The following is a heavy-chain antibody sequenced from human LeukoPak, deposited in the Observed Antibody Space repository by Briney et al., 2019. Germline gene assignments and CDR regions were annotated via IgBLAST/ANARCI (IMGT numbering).Heavy chain of an antibody. D-gene: IGHD3-10*01. CDR1: GYTFTNYG. Sequence: ASVKVSCKASGYTFTNYGISWVRQAPGQGLEWMGWISAYNGDTSYAQKLQGRVTMATDTSTSTAYMELGSLGSDDTAVYYCARDTWKAYFDSGTYQTTYYGMDFWGQGTTVTVSS. CDR3: ARDTWKAYFDSGTYQTTYYGMDF. J-gene: IGHJ6*02. V-gene: IGHV1-18*01. CDR2: ISAYNGDT.